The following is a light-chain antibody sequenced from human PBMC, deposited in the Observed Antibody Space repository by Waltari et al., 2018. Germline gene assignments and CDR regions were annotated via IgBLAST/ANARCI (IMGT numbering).Light chain of an antibody. J-gene: IGKJ2*01. CDR3: QQYNNWPPYT. CDR2: GAS. Sequence: EIGMTQSPATLSVSPGERATLSCRASQSVTTKLAWYQQKHGQATRLLLYGASTRATGIPARFRGQGLGPECPTTTNSXXXEDFAVYYCQQYNNWPPYTFGQGTKLEIK. CDR1: QSVTTK. V-gene: IGKV3-15*01.